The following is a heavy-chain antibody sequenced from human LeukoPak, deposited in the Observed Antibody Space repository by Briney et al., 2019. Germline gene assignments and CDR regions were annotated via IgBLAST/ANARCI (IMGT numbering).Heavy chain of an antibody. V-gene: IGHV1-2*02. Sequence: GASVKVSCKASGYTFIGYYMHWVRQAPGQGLEWMGWINPNSGGTNYAQKFQGRVTMTRDTSISTAYMELSRLRSDDTAVYYCARDNEVVVSFDYWGQGTLVTVSS. D-gene: IGHD2-2*01. J-gene: IGHJ4*02. CDR3: ARDNEVVVSFDY. CDR2: INPNSGGT. CDR1: GYTFIGYY.